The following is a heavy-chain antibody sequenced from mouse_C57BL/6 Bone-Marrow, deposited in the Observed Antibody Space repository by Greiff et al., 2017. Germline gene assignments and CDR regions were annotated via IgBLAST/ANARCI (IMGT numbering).Heavy chain of an antibody. Sequence: VQLQQPGAELVKPGASVKVSCKASGYTFTSYWMHWVKQRPGQGLEWIGRIHPSDSDTNYNQKFKGKATLTVDKSSSTAYMQLSSLTSGDSAVYYCAIHPHYYGSYYFDYWGQGTTRTVSS. J-gene: IGHJ2*01. CDR1: GYTFTSYW. V-gene: IGHV1-74*01. D-gene: IGHD1-1*01. CDR3: AIHPHYYGSYYFDY. CDR2: IHPSDSDT.